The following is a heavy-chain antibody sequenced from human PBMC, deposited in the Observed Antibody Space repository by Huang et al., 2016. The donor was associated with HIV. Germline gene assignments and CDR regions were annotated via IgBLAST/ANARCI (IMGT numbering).Heavy chain of an antibody. D-gene: IGHD3-10*01. Sequence: QVQLQESGPGLLKSSETLSLTCTLSGGSIIGCYWSWIRQPAGKGLAWIGRVSASGSTYYHPSLQRRVTMSIDASKNQFSLNVSSVTAADSAMYYCATDYRDGFDVWGQGTMVTVSS. CDR1: GGSIIGCY. CDR3: ATDYRDGFDV. CDR2: VSASGST. J-gene: IGHJ3*01. V-gene: IGHV4-4*07.